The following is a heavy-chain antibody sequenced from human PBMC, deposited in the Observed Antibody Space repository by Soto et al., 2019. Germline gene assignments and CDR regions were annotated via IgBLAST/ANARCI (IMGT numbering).Heavy chain of an antibody. CDR1: GGSISSYY. J-gene: IGHJ5*02. V-gene: IGHV4-59*01. D-gene: IGHD6-13*01. Sequence: SETLSLTCTVSGGSISSYYWSWIRQPPGKGLEWIGYIYYSGSTNYNPSLKSRVTISVDTSKNQFSLKLSSVTAADTAVYYCARVLGQQLYSRDPTRWFDPWGQGTLVTVSS. CDR2: IYYSGST. CDR3: ARVLGQQLYSRDPTRWFDP.